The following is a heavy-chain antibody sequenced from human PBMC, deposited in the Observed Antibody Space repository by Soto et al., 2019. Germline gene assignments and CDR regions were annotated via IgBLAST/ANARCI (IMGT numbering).Heavy chain of an antibody. CDR2: ISAYNGNT. J-gene: IGHJ5*02. CDR1: GYTFTSYG. D-gene: IGHD2-15*01. Sequence: GASVKVSCKASGYTFTSYGISWVRQAPGQGIKWKKWISAYNGNTNYAQKLQGRVTMTTDTSTSTAYMELRSLRSDDTAVYYCARSDPDIVVVVAAAPYNWFDPWGQGTLVTVSS. CDR3: ARSDPDIVVVVAAAPYNWFDP. V-gene: IGHV1-18*01.